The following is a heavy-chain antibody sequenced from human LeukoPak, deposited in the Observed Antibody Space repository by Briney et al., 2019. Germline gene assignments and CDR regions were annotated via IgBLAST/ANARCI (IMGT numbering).Heavy chain of an antibody. CDR3: TTDTVWSGNDY. CDR1: GFTFSNAW. D-gene: IGHD3-3*01. CDR2: IKSKTDGGTT. V-gene: IGHV3-15*01. Sequence: GGSLRLSCAASGFTFSNAWMSWVRQAPGKRLEWVGRIKSKTDGGTTDYAAPVKGRFTISRDDSKNTLYLQMNSLKTEDTAVYYCTTDTVWSGNDYWGQGTLVTVSS. J-gene: IGHJ4*02.